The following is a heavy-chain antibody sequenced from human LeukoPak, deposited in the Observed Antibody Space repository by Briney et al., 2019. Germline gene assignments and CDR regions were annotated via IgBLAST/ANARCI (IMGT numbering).Heavy chain of an antibody. D-gene: IGHD2/OR15-2a*01. J-gene: IGHJ4*02. Sequence: GGSLRLSCSASGFSFGDYAMTWVRQAPGKGLEWVGLIRGQDYGGTTDYAASVKGGFTISRDDSKSIAYLQMNSLKSEDTAVYYCVRGRIKPDYWGQGTLVTVSS. CDR2: IRGQDYGGTT. CDR3: VRGRIKPDY. V-gene: IGHV3-49*04. CDR1: GFSFGDYA.